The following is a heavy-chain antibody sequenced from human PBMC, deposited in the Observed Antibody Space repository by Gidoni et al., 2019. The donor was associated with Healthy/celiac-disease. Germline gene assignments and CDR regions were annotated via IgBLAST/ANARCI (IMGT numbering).Heavy chain of an antibody. V-gene: IGHV1-69*01. CDR1: GGTFSSYA. CDR3: ASELYYYDSSGYFDY. J-gene: IGHJ4*02. D-gene: IGHD3-22*01. Sequence: QVQLVQSGAEVKKPGSSVKVSCKASGGTFSSYASSWVRQAPGQGLEWMGGTIPIFGTANYAQKFQGRVTITADESTSTAYMELSSLRSEDTAVYYCASELYYYDSSGYFDYWGQGTLVTVSS. CDR2: TIPIFGTA.